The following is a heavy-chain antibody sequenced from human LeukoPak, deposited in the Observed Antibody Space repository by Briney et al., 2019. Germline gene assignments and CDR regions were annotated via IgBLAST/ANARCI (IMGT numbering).Heavy chain of an antibody. Sequence: ASVKVSCKASGYTFTSYYMHWVRQAPGQGLEWMGIIKPGGGSTNYARKFQGRFTMIRDTSTSTVYMDLSSVTSEDTAVYYCAREEEGGSFDYWGQGTLVTVSS. J-gene: IGHJ4*02. CDR2: IKPGGGST. V-gene: IGHV1-46*01. D-gene: IGHD3-16*01. CDR3: AREEEGGSFDY. CDR1: GYTFTSYY.